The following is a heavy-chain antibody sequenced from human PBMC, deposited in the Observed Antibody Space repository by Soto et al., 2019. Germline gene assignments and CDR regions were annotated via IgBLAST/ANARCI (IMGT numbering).Heavy chain of an antibody. CDR2: IKSKTDGGTT. V-gene: IGHV3-15*01. J-gene: IGHJ6*03. Sequence: GGSLRLSCAASGFTFSNAWMSWVRQAPGKGLEWVGRIKSKTDGGTTDYAAPVKGRFTISRDDSKNTLYLQMNSLKTEDTAVYYCTTSVATISVYYYYMDVWGKGTTVTVSS. D-gene: IGHD5-12*01. CDR3: TTSVATISVYYYYMDV. CDR1: GFTFSNAW.